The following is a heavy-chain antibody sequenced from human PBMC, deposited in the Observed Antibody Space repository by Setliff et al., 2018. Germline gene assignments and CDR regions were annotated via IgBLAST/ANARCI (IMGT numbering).Heavy chain of an antibody. CDR2: ISDSSFHI. J-gene: IGHJ3*02. CDR3: ARSAANGGHDPFDT. V-gene: IGHV3-21*01. CDR1: GFPFSIYS. Sequence: PGESLKISCAASGFPFSIYSMHWVRQAPGKGLEWVSSISDSSFHIYYRDSVEGRFTISRDNARNSLYLQMNSQRADDTAVYYCARSAANGGHDPFDTWGQGTMVTVSS. D-gene: IGHD6-25*01.